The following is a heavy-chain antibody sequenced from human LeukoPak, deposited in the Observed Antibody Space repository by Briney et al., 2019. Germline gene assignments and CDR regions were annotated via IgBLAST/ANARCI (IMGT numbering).Heavy chain of an antibody. D-gene: IGHD4-11*01. J-gene: IGHJ6*02. CDR1: GDSISFSNYY. V-gene: IGHV4-39*01. CDR2: MYYSGSP. CDR3: ARHGRLQYRGYYYGLDV. Sequence: SETLSLTCTVSGDSISFSNYYWGWIRQPPGKGLEWIGSMYYSGSPYYNPSLKSRVTISADTSKEQFSLKLSSVTAADTAVYYRARHGRLQYRGYYYGLDVWGQGTTVTVSS.